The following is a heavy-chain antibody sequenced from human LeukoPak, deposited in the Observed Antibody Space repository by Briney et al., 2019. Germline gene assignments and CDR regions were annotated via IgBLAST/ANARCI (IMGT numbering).Heavy chain of an antibody. Sequence: PSETLSLTCTASGGSISSSSYYWGWIRQPPGKGLEWIGSIYYSGSTYYNPSLKSRVTISVDTSKNQFSLKLSSVTAADTAVYYCARDWIDYYGSGSYYRGYDYWGQGTLVTVSS. CDR3: ARDWIDYYGSGSYYRGYDY. CDR2: IYYSGST. J-gene: IGHJ4*02. CDR1: GGSISSSSYY. D-gene: IGHD3-10*01. V-gene: IGHV4-39*07.